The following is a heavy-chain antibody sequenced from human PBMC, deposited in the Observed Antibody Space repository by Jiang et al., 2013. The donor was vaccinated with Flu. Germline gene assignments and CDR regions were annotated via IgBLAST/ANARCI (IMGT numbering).Heavy chain of an antibody. V-gene: IGHV3-33*07. Sequence: RLSCAASGFGFSSYGMYWVRQAPGKGLDWVALIWYDGSNKDYSDSVKGRFTISRDNSKNTLYLQMNSLRVEDTAVYYCAREGYFESSSGSLRGPLDYWGQGILVSVSS. CDR1: GFGFSSYG. D-gene: IGHD3-9*01. CDR2: IWYDGSNK. J-gene: IGHJ4*02. CDR3: AREGYFESSSGSLRGPLDY.